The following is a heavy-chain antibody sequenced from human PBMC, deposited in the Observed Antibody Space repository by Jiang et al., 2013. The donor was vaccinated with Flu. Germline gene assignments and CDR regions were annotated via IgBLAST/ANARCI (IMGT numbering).Heavy chain of an antibody. V-gene: IGHV1-69*04. CDR2: VIPSLGVA. J-gene: IGHJ6*04. CDR3: AKETIEMPTTDLVFNYHGMDV. Sequence: SGAEVKKPGSSVKVSCETSGGTFSSYAISWVRQAPGQGLEWMGRVIPSLGVAHYAQNFQDRVTITADKSTGAVSMEVSSLRSEDTAIYYCAKETIEMPTTDLVFNYHGMDVWGKGTTVTVSS. D-gene: IGHD5-24*01. CDR1: GGTFSSYA.